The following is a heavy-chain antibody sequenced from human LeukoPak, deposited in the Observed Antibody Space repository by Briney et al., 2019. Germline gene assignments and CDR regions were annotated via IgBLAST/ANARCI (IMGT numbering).Heavy chain of an antibody. CDR2: ISWNSGSI. CDR1: GFTFDDYA. CDR3: AKDRYGYSYGYYFDY. J-gene: IGHJ4*02. V-gene: IGHV3-9*01. Sequence: GGSLRLSCAASGFTFDDYAMHWVRHAPGKGLEWVSGISWNSGSIGYADSVKGRFTISRDNAKNSLYLQMNSLRAEDTALYYCAKDRYGYSYGYYFDYWGQGTLVTVSS. D-gene: IGHD5-18*01.